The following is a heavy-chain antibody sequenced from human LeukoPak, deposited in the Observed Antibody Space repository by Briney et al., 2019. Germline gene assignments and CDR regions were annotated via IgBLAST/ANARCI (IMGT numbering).Heavy chain of an antibody. J-gene: IGHJ4*02. Sequence: PGGSLRLSCVASGFTFGPYWMHWVRQVPGKGLVWVSRINNDGSDTIYADSVKGRFTISRDNAKNSLYLQMNSLRAEDTAVYYCARARGLRYFTDYWGQGTLVTVSS. CDR1: GFTFGPYW. CDR3: ARARGLRYFTDY. V-gene: IGHV3-74*01. D-gene: IGHD3-9*01. CDR2: INNDGSDT.